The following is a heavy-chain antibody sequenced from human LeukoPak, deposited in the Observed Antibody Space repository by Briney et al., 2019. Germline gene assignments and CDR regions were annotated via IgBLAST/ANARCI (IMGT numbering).Heavy chain of an antibody. CDR1: GFTFSSNW. CDR3: ARSDYFEN. J-gene: IGHJ4*02. V-gene: IGHV3-74*01. Sequence: GGSLRLSCAASGFTFSSNWMHWVRQAPGKGLVWVSRIGSDGSTTSYADSVKGRFTISRDNVKNTLYLQMNSLRVEDTAVYDCARSDYFENWGQGTLVTVSS. CDR2: IGSDGSTT.